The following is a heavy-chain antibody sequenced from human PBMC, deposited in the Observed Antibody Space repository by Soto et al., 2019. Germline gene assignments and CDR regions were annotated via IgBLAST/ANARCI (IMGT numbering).Heavy chain of an antibody. Sequence: ASVKVSCKASGYTFTSYAMHWVRQAPGQRLEWMGWINAGNGNTKYSQKFQGRVTITRDTSASTAYIELSSLRSEDTAVYYCAIDLDTRKGNYGSGSYYTPTTRYYYYYMDVWGKGTTVTVSS. V-gene: IGHV1-3*01. D-gene: IGHD3-10*01. CDR3: AIDLDTRKGNYGSGSYYTPTTRYYYYYMDV. CDR2: INAGNGNT. J-gene: IGHJ6*03. CDR1: GYTFTSYA.